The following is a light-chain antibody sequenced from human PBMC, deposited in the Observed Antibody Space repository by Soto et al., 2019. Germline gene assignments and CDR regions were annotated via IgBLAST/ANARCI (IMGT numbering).Light chain of an antibody. Sequence: DIQMTQSPSTLSGSVGDRVTITCRASQTISSWLAWYQQKPGKAPKLLIYKASTLEIGVPSRFSGSGSGAEFTLTISSLQPDDFATYYCQQYNSYSFTFGPGTKVDIK. CDR3: QQYNSYSFT. V-gene: IGKV1-5*03. J-gene: IGKJ3*01. CDR2: KAS. CDR1: QTISSW.